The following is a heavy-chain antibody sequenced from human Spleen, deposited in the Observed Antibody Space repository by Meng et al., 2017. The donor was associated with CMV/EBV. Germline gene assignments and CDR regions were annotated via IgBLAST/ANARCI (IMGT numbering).Heavy chain of an antibody. Sequence: ASVKVSCKASGGTFSSYAISWVRQAPGQGLEWMGWISAYNGNTNYAQKLQGRVTMTTDTSTSTAYMELRSLRSDDTAVYYCARDHARYQLHLNGYWGQGTLVTVSS. CDR2: ISAYNGNT. V-gene: IGHV1-18*01. CDR1: GGTFSSYA. D-gene: IGHD2-2*01. J-gene: IGHJ4*02. CDR3: ARDHARYQLHLNGY.